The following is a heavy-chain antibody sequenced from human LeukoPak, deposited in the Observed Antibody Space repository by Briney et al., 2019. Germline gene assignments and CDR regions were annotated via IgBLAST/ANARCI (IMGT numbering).Heavy chain of an antibody. D-gene: IGHD3-3*01. V-gene: IGHV4-59*08. CDR2: IYYSGST. CDR1: GGSISSYY. Sequence: SETLSLTCTVSGGSISSYYWSWIRQPPGKGLEWIGYIYYSGSTYYNPPLKSRVTISVDTSKNQFSLKLSSVTAADTAVYYCARGTVLRFLEWLNWFDPWGQGTLVTVSS. J-gene: IGHJ5*02. CDR3: ARGTVLRFLEWLNWFDP.